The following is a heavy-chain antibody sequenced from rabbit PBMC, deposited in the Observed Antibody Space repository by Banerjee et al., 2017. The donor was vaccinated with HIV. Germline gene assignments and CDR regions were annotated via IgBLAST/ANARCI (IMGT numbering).Heavy chain of an antibody. J-gene: IGHJ4*01. Sequence: QSLEESGGDLVKPGASLTLTCTASGFSFSSRYCMCWVRQAPGKGLEWIACIYAGSSGSTYYASWAKGRFTISNTSSTTVTLQRTSLTAADTATYFCASSGVAGYDYTTTGYFKLWGQGTLVTVS. CDR3: ASSGVAGYDYTTTGYFKL. CDR1: GFSFSSRYC. D-gene: IGHD6-1*01. CDR2: IYAGSSGST. V-gene: IGHV1S40*01.